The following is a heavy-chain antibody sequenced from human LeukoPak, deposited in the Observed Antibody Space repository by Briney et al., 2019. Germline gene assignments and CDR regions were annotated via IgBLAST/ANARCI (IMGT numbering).Heavy chain of an antibody. CDR2: IYYSGST. V-gene: IGHV4-39*07. D-gene: IGHD4-23*01. CDR3: ARSGYGGNSGVDY. J-gene: IGHJ4*02. Sequence: SETLSLTCTVSGGSISSSSYYWGWIPQLPGKGLEWIGSIYYSGSTNYNLSLKSRVTISVDTTKNQFSLKLSSVTAADTAVYYCARSGYGGNSGVDYWGQGTLVTVSS. CDR1: GGSISSSSYY.